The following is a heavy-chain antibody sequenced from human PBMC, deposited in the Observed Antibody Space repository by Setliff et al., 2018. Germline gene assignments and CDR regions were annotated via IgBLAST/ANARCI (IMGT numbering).Heavy chain of an antibody. D-gene: IGHD3-16*01. CDR1: GYPFGGYY. CDR3: AKQGDLAFDY. Sequence: ASVKVSCKTSGYPFGGYYIYWIRQAPGQGLEWMGWIDPKSGRTKYAVKFQGRVTMTRDTSISTIYTEVSSLTSDDTAIYYCAKQGDLAFDYWGQGTQVTVSS. J-gene: IGHJ4*02. CDR2: IDPKSGRT. V-gene: IGHV1-2*02.